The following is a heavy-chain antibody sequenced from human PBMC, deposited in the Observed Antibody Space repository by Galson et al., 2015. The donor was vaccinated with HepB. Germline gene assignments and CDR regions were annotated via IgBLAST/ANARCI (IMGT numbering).Heavy chain of an antibody. D-gene: IGHD6-19*01. V-gene: IGHV3-30-3*01. J-gene: IGHJ4*02. Sequence: SLRLSCAASGFTFSSYAMHWVRQAPGKGLEWVAVISYDGSNRYYADSVKGRFTISRDNSKNTLYLQMNSLRAEDTAVYYCARDGQWLALDYWGQGTLVTVSS. CDR2: ISYDGSNR. CDR1: GFTFSSYA. CDR3: ARDGQWLALDY.